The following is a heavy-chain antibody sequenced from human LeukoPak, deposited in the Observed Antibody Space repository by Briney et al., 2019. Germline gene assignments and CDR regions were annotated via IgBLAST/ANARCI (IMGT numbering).Heavy chain of an antibody. D-gene: IGHD5-12*01. CDR3: ATNLIVATIGAGFDY. CDR1: GGTFSNYA. CDR2: IIPIFGTA. Sequence: SVKVSCKASGGTFSNYAISWVRQAPGQGLEWMGGIIPIFGTANYAQKFQGRVTITADKSTSTAYMELSSLRSEDTAVYYCATNLIVATIGAGFDYWGQGTLVTVSS. J-gene: IGHJ4*02. V-gene: IGHV1-69*06.